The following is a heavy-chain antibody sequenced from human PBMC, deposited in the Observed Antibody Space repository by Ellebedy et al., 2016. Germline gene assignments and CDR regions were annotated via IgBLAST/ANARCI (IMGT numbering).Heavy chain of an antibody. D-gene: IGHD3-10*01. J-gene: IGHJ6*02. Sequence: GESLKISXAASGFTFSSYSMNWVRQAPGKGLEWVSSISSSSSYIYYADSVKGRFTISRDNAKNSLYLQMNSLRAEDTAVYYCARVGRFGEFRGSYGMDVWGQGTTVTVSS. CDR2: ISSSSSYI. V-gene: IGHV3-21*01. CDR1: GFTFSSYS. CDR3: ARVGRFGEFRGSYGMDV.